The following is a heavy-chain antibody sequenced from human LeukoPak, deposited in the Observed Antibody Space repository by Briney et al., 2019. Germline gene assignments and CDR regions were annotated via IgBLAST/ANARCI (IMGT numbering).Heavy chain of an antibody. CDR1: GDTFNNYA. V-gene: IGHV1-69*04. D-gene: IGHD3-22*01. CDR3: ARTAGYESSDGNPSIDFDF. J-gene: IGHJ4*02. Sequence: SVKVSCKASGDTFNNYAINWVRQAPGQVLEWVGRIIPILGLAKYAQRFQDRFTITSDKSTSTVYMEVRSLRSEDTAMYYCARTAGYESSDGNPSIDFDFWGQGTLVTVSS. CDR2: IIPILGLA.